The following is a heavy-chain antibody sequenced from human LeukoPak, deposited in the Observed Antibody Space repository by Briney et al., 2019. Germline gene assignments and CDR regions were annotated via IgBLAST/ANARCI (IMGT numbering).Heavy chain of an antibody. CDR1: GFTVSTNY. CDR3: ARGYCTGANCRPYYYYGMDV. Sequence: PGGSLRLSCAASGFTVSTNYMSWVRQAPGKGLEWVSVIYSGDTTFYADSVRGKFTISRDNSKNTLYLQMNSLRAEDTAVYYRARGYCTGANCRPYYYYGMDVWGQGTTVTVSS. CDR2: IYSGDTT. V-gene: IGHV3-66*01. D-gene: IGHD2-8*02. J-gene: IGHJ6*02.